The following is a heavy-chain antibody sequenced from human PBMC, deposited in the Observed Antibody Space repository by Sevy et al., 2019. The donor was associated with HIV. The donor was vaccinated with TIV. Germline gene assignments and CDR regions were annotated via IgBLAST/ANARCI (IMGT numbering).Heavy chain of an antibody. CDR1: GFTFSSYW. Sequence: GGSLRLSCAASGFTFSSYWMHWVRQAPGKGLVWVSRINSDGSSTSYADSVKGQFTISRENAKNTLYLQMNSLRAEDTAVYYCARGDYDSSGYGRLTFDIWGQGTMVTVSS. CDR2: INSDGSST. D-gene: IGHD3-22*01. CDR3: ARGDYDSSGYGRLTFDI. V-gene: IGHV3-74*01. J-gene: IGHJ3*02.